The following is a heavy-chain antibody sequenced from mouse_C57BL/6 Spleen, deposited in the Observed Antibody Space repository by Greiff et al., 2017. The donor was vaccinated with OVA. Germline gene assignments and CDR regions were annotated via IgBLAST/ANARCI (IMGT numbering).Heavy chain of an antibody. D-gene: IGHD2-5*01. CDR1: GFTFSSYT. J-gene: IGHJ2*01. CDR2: ISGGGGNT. CDR3: ARRGSNYEYYFDY. Sequence: EVQRVESGGGLVKPGGSLKLSCAASGFTFSSYTMSWVRQTPEKRLEWVATISGGGGNTYYPDSVKGRFTISRDNAKNTLYLQMSSLRSEDTALYYCARRGSNYEYYFDYWGQGTTLTVSS. V-gene: IGHV5-9*01.